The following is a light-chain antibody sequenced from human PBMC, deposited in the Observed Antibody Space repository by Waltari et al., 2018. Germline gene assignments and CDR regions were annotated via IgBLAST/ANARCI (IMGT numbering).Light chain of an antibody. CDR1: QSISSW. V-gene: IGKV1-5*03. Sequence: DIQMTQSPSTLSASVADRVTITCRASQSISSWLAWYQQQPGKAPKVLIYKASSLESGVPSRFSGSGSGTEFTLTISSLQPDDFATYYCQHYNTYPFTFGPGTKVDIK. J-gene: IGKJ3*01. CDR3: QHYNTYPFT. CDR2: KAS.